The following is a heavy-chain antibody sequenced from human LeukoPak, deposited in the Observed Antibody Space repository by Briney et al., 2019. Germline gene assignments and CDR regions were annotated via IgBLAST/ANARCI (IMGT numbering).Heavy chain of an antibody. CDR1: GGSISSSNW. CDR3: ARDGGQGSGWSTIDY. V-gene: IGHV4-4*02. CDR2: IYHSGST. D-gene: IGHD6-19*01. J-gene: IGHJ4*02. Sequence: SETLSLTCAVSGGSISSSNWWSWVRQPPGKGLEWIGEIYHSGSTNYNPSLKSRLTLSLDASKNQFSLKLSSVTAADTAVYYCARDGGQGSGWSTIDYWGQGTLVTVSS.